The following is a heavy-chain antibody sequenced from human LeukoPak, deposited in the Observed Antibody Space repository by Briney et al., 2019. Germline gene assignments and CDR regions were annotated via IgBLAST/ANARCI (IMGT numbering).Heavy chain of an antibody. CDR3: ARLPTVTFFDY. CDR1: GGSISDYY. D-gene: IGHD4-17*01. CDR2: IYYSGNT. Sequence: SETLSLTCTVSGGSISDYYWTWIRQPPGKGLEWIGHIYYSGNTIYNPSLKSRVTISVDTSKNQFSLKLSSVTAADTAVYYCARLPTVTFFDYWGQGTLVTVSS. V-gene: IGHV4-59*08. J-gene: IGHJ4*02.